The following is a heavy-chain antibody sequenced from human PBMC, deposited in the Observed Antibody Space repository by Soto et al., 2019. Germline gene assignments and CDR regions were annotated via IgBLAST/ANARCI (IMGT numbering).Heavy chain of an antibody. CDR3: ATRGIDPYSALFF. CDR2: YDPEDDVT. V-gene: IGHV1-24*01. Sequence: QVQLVQSGAEVKKPGASVKVSCKMSGNTLTELPIHWVRQAPGKGPEWMGGYDPEDDVTIYAKELDGRVTMTENTSTDTAHLELRSLTFEDTAIYYCATRGIDPYSALFFWGQGTLVTVSS. CDR1: GNTLTELP. D-gene: IGHD4-4*01. J-gene: IGHJ4*01.